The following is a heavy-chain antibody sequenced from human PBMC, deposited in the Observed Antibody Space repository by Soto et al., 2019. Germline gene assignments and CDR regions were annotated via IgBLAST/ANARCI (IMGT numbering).Heavy chain of an antibody. Sequence: GGSLRLSCAASGFTFSTYNMNWVRQAPGKGLEWVSYISGSSSTIHYADSVKGRFTISRDNAMSSLYLEMNSLRAEDTAVYYCATNAIRGQGTLVTVSS. D-gene: IGHD2-2*02. CDR1: GFTFSTYN. V-gene: IGHV3-48*01. CDR2: ISGSSSTI. CDR3: ATNAI. J-gene: IGHJ4*02.